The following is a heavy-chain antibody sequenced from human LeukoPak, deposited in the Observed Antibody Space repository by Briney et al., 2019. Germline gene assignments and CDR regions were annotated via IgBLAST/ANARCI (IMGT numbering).Heavy chain of an antibody. J-gene: IGHJ4*02. D-gene: IGHD5-18*01. CDR2: IYTSGST. CDR1: GGSISSYY. CDR3: ARGGLWYSYGSIGYFDY. V-gene: IGHV4-4*07. Sequence: SETLSLTCTVSGGSISSYYWSWIRQPAGKGLEWIGRIYTSGSTNYNPSLKSRVTISVDTSKNQFSLKLSSVTAADTAVYYCARGGLWYSYGSIGYFDYWGQGTLVTVSS.